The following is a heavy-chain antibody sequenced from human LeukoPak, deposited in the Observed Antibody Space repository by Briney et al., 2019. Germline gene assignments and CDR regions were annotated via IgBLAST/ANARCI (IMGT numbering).Heavy chain of an antibody. V-gene: IGHV3-23*01. CDR3: ARSTGRYSSSWNRGDY. D-gene: IGHD6-13*01. Sequence: PAGSLRLSCAASGFTFTNYAMIWVRQAPGKGLEWVSSISGSGGITYYADSVKGRFTISRDNSKNTLYLQMNGLRDEDSAIYTCARSTGRYSSSWNRGDYWGQGILVTVSS. CDR1: GFTFTNYA. CDR2: ISGSGGIT. J-gene: IGHJ4*02.